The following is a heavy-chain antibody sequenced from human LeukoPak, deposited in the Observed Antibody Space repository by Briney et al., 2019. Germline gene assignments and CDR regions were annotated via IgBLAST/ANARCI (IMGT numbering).Heavy chain of an antibody. Sequence: PSETLSLTCAVYGGSFSGYYWSWIRQPPGKGLEWIGEINHSGSTNYNPSLKSRVTISVDTSKNQFSLKLSSVTAADTAVYYCARWFGSFSQTRASWFDPWGQGTLVTVSS. CDR1: GGSFSGYY. CDR2: INHSGST. V-gene: IGHV4-34*01. J-gene: IGHJ5*02. CDR3: ARWFGSFSQTRASWFDP. D-gene: IGHD3-16*01.